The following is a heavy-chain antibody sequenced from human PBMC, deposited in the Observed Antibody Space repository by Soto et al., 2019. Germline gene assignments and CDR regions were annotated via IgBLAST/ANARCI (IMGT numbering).Heavy chain of an antibody. CDR2: IYPGDSDT. CDR3: ARLSVRYYDFWSGYPDYYYGMDV. J-gene: IGHJ6*02. D-gene: IGHD3-3*01. Sequence: GESLKISCKGSGYSFTSYWIGWVRQMPGKGLEWMGIIYPGDSDTRYSPSFQGQVTISADKSISTAYLQWSSLKASDTAMYYCARLSVRYYDFWSGYPDYYYGMDVWGQGTTVTVSS. CDR1: GYSFTSYW. V-gene: IGHV5-51*01.